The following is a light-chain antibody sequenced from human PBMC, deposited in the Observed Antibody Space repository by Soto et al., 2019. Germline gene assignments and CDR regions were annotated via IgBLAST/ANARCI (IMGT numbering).Light chain of an antibody. V-gene: IGKV3-20*01. CDR3: HQYGTSVGT. CDR1: QSVSSSY. Sequence: EIVLTQSPGTLSLSPGERATLSCRASQSVSSSYLAWYQRKPGQAPRLPIYAASSRATGIPDRFSGSGSGTDFTLTISRLEPEDFAVYYCHQYGTSVGTFGQGTKVDIK. CDR2: AAS. J-gene: IGKJ1*01.